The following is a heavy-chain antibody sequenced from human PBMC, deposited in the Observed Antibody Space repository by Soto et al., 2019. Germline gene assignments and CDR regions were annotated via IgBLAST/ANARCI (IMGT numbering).Heavy chain of an antibody. J-gene: IGHJ4*02. D-gene: IGHD3-22*01. CDR3: AKDRNFYYYDSSGYLNY. CDR1: GGTFSSYT. Sequence: GASVKVSCKASGGTFSSYTISWVRQAPGQGLEWMGRIIPILGIANYAQKFQGRVTITADKSTSTAYMELSSLRSEDTAVYYCAKDRNFYYYDSSGYLNYWGQGTLVTVSS. CDR2: IIPILGIA. V-gene: IGHV1-69*04.